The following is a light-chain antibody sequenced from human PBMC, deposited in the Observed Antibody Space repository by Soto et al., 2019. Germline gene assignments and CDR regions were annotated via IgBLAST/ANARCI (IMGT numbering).Light chain of an antibody. CDR2: AAS. CDR3: QQRAKWPST. Sequence: DIQMTQSPSSLSASVGDRVTITCRASQSISSYLNWYQQKPGKAPKLLIYAASSLQSGVPSRFSGSGSGTDFTLTISSLEPEDFAVYYCQQRAKWPSTFGPGTKVEMK. V-gene: IGKV1-39*01. CDR1: QSISSY. J-gene: IGKJ2*02.